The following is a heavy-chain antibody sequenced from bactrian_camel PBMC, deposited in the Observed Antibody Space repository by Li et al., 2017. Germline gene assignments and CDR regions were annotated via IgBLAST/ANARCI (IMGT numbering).Heavy chain of an antibody. D-gene: IGHD4*01. Sequence: HVQLVESGGGSVQAGESLRLSCTASGFTFDDSDMIWFRQAPGRECEMVSTISHDNFPFYSDSAMGRFTISQDNNKRTVYLQMNSLKPEDSAMYYCAADGPPGTATAPRSGSCDMAADFRNWGRGTQVTVS. CDR1: GFTFDDSD. J-gene: IGHJ6*01. V-gene: IGHV3S63*01. CDR3: AADGPPGTATAPRSGSCDMAADFRN. CDR2: TISHDNFP.